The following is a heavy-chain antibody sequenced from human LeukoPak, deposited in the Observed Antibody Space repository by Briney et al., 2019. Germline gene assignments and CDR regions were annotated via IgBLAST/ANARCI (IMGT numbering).Heavy chain of an antibody. V-gene: IGHV3-23*01. CDR1: GFTFSSYA. CDR3: AKLNMIVVAFDY. Sequence: PGGSLRLSCAASGFTFSSYAMSWVRQAPGKGLEWVSAISGSGGSTYYADSVKGRFTISGDNSKNTLYLQMNSLRAEDTAVYYCAKLNMIVVAFDYWGQGTLVTVSS. J-gene: IGHJ4*02. CDR2: ISGSGGST. D-gene: IGHD3-22*01.